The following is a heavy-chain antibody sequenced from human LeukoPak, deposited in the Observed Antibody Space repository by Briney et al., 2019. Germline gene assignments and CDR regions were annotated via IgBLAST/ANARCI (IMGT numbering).Heavy chain of an antibody. J-gene: IGHJ5*02. D-gene: IGHD3-22*01. CDR3: ARAQYYDSSEMDWFDP. Sequence: GGSLRLSCAASGFTFSSYAMHWVRRAPGKGLEWVAVISYDGSNKYYADSVKGRFTISRDNSKNTLYLQMNSLRAEDTAVYYCARAQYYDSSEMDWFDPWGQGTLVTVSS. CDR1: GFTFSSYA. CDR2: ISYDGSNK. V-gene: IGHV3-30*04.